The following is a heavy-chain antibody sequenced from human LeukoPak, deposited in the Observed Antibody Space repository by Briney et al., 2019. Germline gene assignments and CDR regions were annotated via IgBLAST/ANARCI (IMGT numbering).Heavy chain of an antibody. CDR1: GYTFTDYY. J-gene: IGHJ4*02. V-gene: IGHV1-2*02. Sequence: ASVKVSCKASGYTFTDYYVHSVRQSPGQGLEWMGWINPNSGGTNYAQKFQGRVTMTRDTSITTAYMELNSLGSDGTAVYYCTRAHGDFDCWGQGTLVTFSS. CDR3: TRAHGDFDC. D-gene: IGHD4-17*01. CDR2: INPNSGGT.